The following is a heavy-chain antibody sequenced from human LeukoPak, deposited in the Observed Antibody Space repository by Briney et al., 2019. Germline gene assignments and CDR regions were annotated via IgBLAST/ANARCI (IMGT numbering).Heavy chain of an antibody. V-gene: IGHV4-59*01. Sequence: SETLSLTCTVSGGSISSYYWSWIRQPPGKGLEWIGYIYYSGTTNYNPSLKSRVTISVDTSKNQFSLKLSSVTAADTAVYYCARDPDSNGCPDYWGKGTLVTVSS. CDR2: IYYSGTT. D-gene: IGHD6-19*01. CDR3: ARDPDSNGCPDY. CDR1: GGSISSYY. J-gene: IGHJ4*02.